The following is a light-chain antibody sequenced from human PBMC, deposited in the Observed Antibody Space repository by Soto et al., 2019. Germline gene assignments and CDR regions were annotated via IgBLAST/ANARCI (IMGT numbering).Light chain of an antibody. CDR1: SSDVGGYNY. CDR2: EVS. J-gene: IGLJ1*01. V-gene: IGLV2-14*01. CDR3: SSYTSTSTFV. Sequence: QSALTQPASVSGSPGQSITISCTGTSSDVGGYNYVSWYQHHPGKAPKLMIFEVSNRPSGVSHRFSGSTSGNTASLTISGLQAEDEADYYCSSYTSTSTFVFGTGTKLTVL.